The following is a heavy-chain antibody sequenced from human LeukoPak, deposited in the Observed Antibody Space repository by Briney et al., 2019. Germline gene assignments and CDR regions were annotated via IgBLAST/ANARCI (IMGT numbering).Heavy chain of an antibody. J-gene: IGHJ4*02. CDR2: ISSSSSYM. V-gene: IGHV3-21*04. Sequence: GGSLRLSCAASGFTFSSYTMNWVRQAPGKGLEWVSSISSSSSYMYYADSVKGRFTISRDNSKNTLYLQMNSLRAEDAAVYYCAKAPVTTCSGAYCYPFDYWGQGTLVTVSS. D-gene: IGHD2-15*01. CDR1: GFTFSSYT. CDR3: AKAPVTTCSGAYCYPFDY.